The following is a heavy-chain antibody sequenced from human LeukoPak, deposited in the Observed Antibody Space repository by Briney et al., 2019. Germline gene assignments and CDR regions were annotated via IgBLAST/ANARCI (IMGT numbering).Heavy chain of an antibody. CDR3: ARRYCSSTSCYEYFDY. D-gene: IGHD2-2*01. V-gene: IGHV5-51*01. J-gene: IGHJ4*02. CDR1: GYSFTSYW. CDR2: IYPGDSDT. Sequence: GESLKISCKGSGYSFTSYWIGWVRQMPGKGLEWMGIIYPGDSDTRYSPSFQGQVTISADKSISTAYLQWSSLKASDTAMYYCARRYCSSTSCYEYFDYWGQGTPVTVSS.